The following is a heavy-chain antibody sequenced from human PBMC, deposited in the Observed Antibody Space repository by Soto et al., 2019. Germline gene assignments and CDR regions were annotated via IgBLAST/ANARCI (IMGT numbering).Heavy chain of an antibody. D-gene: IGHD4-17*01. CDR1: GYTFTSYG. Sequence: ASVKVSCKASGYTFTSYGISWVRQAPGQGLEWMGWISAYNGNTNYAQKLQGRVTMTTDTSTSTAYMELRSLRSDDTAVYYCARVPRTPYGDYGNYFDDWGQGTLVTVSS. V-gene: IGHV1-18*01. J-gene: IGHJ4*02. CDR2: ISAYNGNT. CDR3: ARVPRTPYGDYGNYFDD.